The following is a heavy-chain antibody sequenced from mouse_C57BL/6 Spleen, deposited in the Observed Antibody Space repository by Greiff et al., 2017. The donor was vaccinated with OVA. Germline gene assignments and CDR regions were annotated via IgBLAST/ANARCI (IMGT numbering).Heavy chain of an antibody. Sequence: QVQLQQSGAELVKPGASVKLSCKASGYTFTSYWMQWVKQRPGQGLEWIGEIDPSDSYTNYNQKFKGKSTLTVDTSSSTAYMQLSSLTSEDNAVYYCARSRETGTHHWYFDVWGTGTTVTVSS. J-gene: IGHJ1*03. CDR1: GYTFTSYW. CDR3: ARSRETGTHHWYFDV. V-gene: IGHV1-50*01. D-gene: IGHD4-1*01. CDR2: IDPSDSYT.